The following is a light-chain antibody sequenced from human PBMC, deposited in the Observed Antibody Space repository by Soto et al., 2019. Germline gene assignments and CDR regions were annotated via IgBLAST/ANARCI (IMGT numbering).Light chain of an antibody. CDR3: RSYTSSITLVV. J-gene: IGLJ2*01. CDR1: SSDVGGYNY. CDR2: DVS. Sequence: QSALTQPASVSGSPGQSITISCTGTSSDVGGYNYVSWYQQHPGKAPKLMIYDVSNRPSGVSNRFSGSKSGNTASLTISGLQAEDEADYYCRSYTSSITLVVFGGGTQLTVL. V-gene: IGLV2-14*01.